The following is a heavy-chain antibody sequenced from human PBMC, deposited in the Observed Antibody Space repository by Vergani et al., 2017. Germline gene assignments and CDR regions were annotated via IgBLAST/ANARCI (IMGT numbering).Heavy chain of an antibody. CDR3: ATRGHSYGAFDY. Sequence: EVQLLESGGGLVQPGGSLRLSCAASGFTFSSYAMSWVRQAPGKGLEWVSAISGSGGSTYYADSVKGRFTISRDNSKNTLYLQMNSLRAEDTAVYYCATRGHSYGAFDYWGQGTLVTVSS. D-gene: IGHD5-18*01. CDR1: GFTFSSYA. J-gene: IGHJ4*02. CDR2: ISGSGGST. V-gene: IGHV3-23*01.